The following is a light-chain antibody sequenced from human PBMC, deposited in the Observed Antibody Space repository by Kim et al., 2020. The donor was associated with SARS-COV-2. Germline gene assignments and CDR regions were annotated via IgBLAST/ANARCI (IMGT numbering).Light chain of an antibody. V-gene: IGKV3-20*01. CDR3: QQYGNARWSFT. CDR1: QSVTSTY. CDR2: AAS. J-gene: IGKJ3*01. Sequence: EIVLTQSPGTLSLSPGDRATLSCRASQSVTSTYLAWYQQKPGQAPRLLIYAASVRATGIPDRFSGSGSGTDFTLTISRLEPEDFAVYYYQQYGNARWSFTFGPGTKVDIK.